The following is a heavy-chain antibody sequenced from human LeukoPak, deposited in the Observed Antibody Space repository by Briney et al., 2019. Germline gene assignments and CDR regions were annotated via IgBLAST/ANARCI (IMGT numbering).Heavy chain of an antibody. CDR3: VKDGSPRGYTYGYAGY. CDR1: GFIFSGSV. V-gene: IGHV3-64D*06. Sequence: PGGSLRLSCSASGFIFSGSVMQWVRQAPGKGLEYISAISGDGGSTYYADSVKGRFTISRDNSKNTLYLQINSLRTEDTAVFYCVKDGSPRGYTYGYAGYWGQGTLVTVSS. CDR2: ISGDGGST. D-gene: IGHD5-18*01. J-gene: IGHJ4*02.